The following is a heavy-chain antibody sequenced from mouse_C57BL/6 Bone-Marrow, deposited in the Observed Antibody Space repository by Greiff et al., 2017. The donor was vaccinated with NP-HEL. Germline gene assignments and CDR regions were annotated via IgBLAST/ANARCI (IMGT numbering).Heavy chain of an antibody. CDR2: INPNNGGT. Sequence: EVQLQQSGPELVKPGASVKISCKASGYTFTDYYMNWVKQSHGKSLEWIGDINPNNGGTSYNQKFKGKATLTVDKSSSTAYMELRSLTSEDSAVYYCVSFYYSNWRDAMDYWGQGTSVTVSS. J-gene: IGHJ4*01. CDR3: VSFYYSNWRDAMDY. V-gene: IGHV1-26*01. CDR1: GYTFTDYY. D-gene: IGHD2-5*01.